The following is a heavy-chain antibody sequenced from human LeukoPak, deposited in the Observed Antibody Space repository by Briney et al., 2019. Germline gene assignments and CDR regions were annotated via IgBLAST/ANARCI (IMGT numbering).Heavy chain of an antibody. Sequence: PGGSLRLSCAASGFTVSSNYMSWVRQAPGKGLEWVSVIYSGGGMYYADSVKGRFTISRDNSQNTLHLQMNSLRAEDTAVYYCARGKPSATVAAFNGLDVWGQGTTVTVSS. CDR1: GFTVSSNY. D-gene: IGHD2-15*01. CDR2: IYSGGGM. V-gene: IGHV3-53*01. CDR3: ARGKPSATVAAFNGLDV. J-gene: IGHJ6*02.